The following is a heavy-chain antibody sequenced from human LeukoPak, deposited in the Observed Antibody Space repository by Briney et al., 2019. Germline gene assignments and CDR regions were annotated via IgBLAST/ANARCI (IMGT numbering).Heavy chain of an antibody. D-gene: IGHD3-22*01. CDR2: INWNGGST. CDR3: ANLLDSSGYSVDWFDP. J-gene: IGHJ5*02. Sequence: GGSLRLSCAASGFTFDDYGMSWVRQAPGKGLEWGSGINWNGGSTGYADSVKGRFTISRDNAKNSLYLQMNSLRAEDTAVYYCANLLDSSGYSVDWFDPWGQGTLVTVSS. CDR1: GFTFDDYG. V-gene: IGHV3-20*04.